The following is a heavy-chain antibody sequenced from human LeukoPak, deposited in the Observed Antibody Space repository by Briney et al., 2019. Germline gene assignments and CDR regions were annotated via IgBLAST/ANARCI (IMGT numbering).Heavy chain of an antibody. D-gene: IGHD3-9*01. Sequence: PGGSLRLSCAASGFTFSSYAMHWVRQAPGKGLVWVSRINRDGSSTSYADSVKGRFTISRDNAKNTLYLQMNSLRAEDTAVYYCARRSTYYDILTGYAPYYYYYMDVWGKGTTVTISS. CDR2: INRDGSST. J-gene: IGHJ6*03. CDR3: ARRSTYYDILTGYAPYYYYYMDV. V-gene: IGHV3-74*01. CDR1: GFTFSSYA.